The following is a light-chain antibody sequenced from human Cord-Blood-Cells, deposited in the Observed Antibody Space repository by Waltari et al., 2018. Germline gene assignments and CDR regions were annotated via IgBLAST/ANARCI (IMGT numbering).Light chain of an antibody. CDR1: SSDVGSYNL. V-gene: IGLV2-23*02. CDR2: EVS. J-gene: IGLJ2*01. CDR3: CSYAGSSTVV. Sequence: QSALTQPASVSGSPGQSITLSCTGTSSDVGSYNLASWYQQHPGKAPKLMIYEVSKRPSGVSNRFSGSKSGNTASLTISGLQAEDEADYYCCSYAGSSTVVFGGGTKLTVL.